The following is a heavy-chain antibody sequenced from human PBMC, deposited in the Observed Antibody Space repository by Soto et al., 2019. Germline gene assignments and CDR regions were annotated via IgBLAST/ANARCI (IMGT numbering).Heavy chain of an antibody. CDR2: IYHSGST. V-gene: IGHV4-38-2*01. J-gene: IGHJ4*02. Sequence: SETLSLTCAVSGHSISSDYYWGWIRQPPGKGLEWIGSIYHSGSTYYNPSLKSRVTISVDTSKNQFSLKLSSVTAADTAVYYCARASIGYSHGPFDYWGQGTLVTVSS. D-gene: IGHD5-18*01. CDR3: ARASIGYSHGPFDY. CDR1: GHSISSDYY.